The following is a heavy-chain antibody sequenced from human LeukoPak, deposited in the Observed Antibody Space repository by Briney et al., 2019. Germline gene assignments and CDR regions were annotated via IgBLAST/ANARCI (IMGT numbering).Heavy chain of an antibody. J-gene: IGHJ4*02. CDR3: ASRGHCSGGSCADY. Sequence: GGSLRLSCAASGFTFSSYAMSWVRQAPGKGLEWVSAISGSVGGTYYADSVKGRFTISRDNSKNTLYLQMNSLRAEDTAVYYCASRGHCSGGSCADYWGQGTMVTVSS. CDR2: ISGSVGGT. D-gene: IGHD2-15*01. V-gene: IGHV3-23*01. CDR1: GFTFSSYA.